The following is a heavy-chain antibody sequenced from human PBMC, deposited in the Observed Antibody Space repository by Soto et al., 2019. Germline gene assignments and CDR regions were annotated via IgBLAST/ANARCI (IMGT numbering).Heavy chain of an antibody. Sequence: GASVKVSCKASGFTFTNSAVQWVRQARGQRLEWIGWIVVGSGNTNYAQKFQERVTITRDMSTSTAYMELNSLRAEDTAVYYCAKEFIVNYYYYYGMDVWGQGTTVTVSS. CDR3: AKEFIVNYYYYYGMDV. CDR1: GFTFTNSA. V-gene: IGHV1-58*01. J-gene: IGHJ6*02. CDR2: IVVGSGNT. D-gene: IGHD3-16*02.